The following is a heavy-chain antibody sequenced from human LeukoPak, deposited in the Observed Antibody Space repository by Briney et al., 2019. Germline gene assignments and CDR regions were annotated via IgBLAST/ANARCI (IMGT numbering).Heavy chain of an antibody. CDR2: ISYDGSNK. CDR1: GLTFSSYA. Sequence: PGGSLRLSCAASGLTFSSYAMHWVRQAPGKGLEWVAVISYDGSNKYYADSVKGRFTISRDNSKNTLYLQMNSLRAEDTAVYYCARDGFSYDAGPYYFDYWGQGTLVTVSS. V-gene: IGHV3-30-3*01. J-gene: IGHJ4*02. D-gene: IGHD5-12*01. CDR3: ARDGFSYDAGPYYFDY.